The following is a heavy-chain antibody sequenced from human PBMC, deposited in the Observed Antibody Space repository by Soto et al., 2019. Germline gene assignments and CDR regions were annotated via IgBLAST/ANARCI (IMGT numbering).Heavy chain of an antibody. J-gene: IGHJ6*01. D-gene: IGHD1-26*01. V-gene: IGHV4-30-2*01. CDR1: GGSISSGGYS. Sequence: SETLSLTCAVSGGSISSGGYSWSWIRHPPGKGLEWIGYIYHSGSTYYNPSLKSRVTISVDRSKNQFSLKLSSVTAADTAVYYCARSGRQLAHYYYYGMDVWGQGTTVTVSS. CDR3: ARSGRQLAHYYYYGMDV. CDR2: IYHSGST.